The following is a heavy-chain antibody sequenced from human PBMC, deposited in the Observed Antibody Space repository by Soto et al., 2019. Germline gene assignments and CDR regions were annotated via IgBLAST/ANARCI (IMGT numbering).Heavy chain of an antibody. CDR2: IYYSGST. CDR1: GGSIFSHY. CDR3: ARESGGYDSSTRYGLDV. J-gene: IGHJ6*02. D-gene: IGHD6-25*01. V-gene: IGHV4-59*11. Sequence: SETLSLTCTVSGGSIFSHYWGWIRQPPGKGLEYIGYIYYSGSTNYNPSLKSRVTISVDRSKNQFSLNLSSVTAADTAIYYCARESGGYDSSTRYGLDVWGQGTTVTVSS.